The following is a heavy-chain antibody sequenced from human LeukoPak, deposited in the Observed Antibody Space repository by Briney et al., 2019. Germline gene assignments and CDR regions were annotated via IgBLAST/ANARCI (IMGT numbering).Heavy chain of an antibody. D-gene: IGHD2-15*01. CDR2: INPNSGGT. CDR3: AREGGSVCSGGSCYWFDP. Sequence: GASVKVSCKASGYTFTGYYMHGVRQAPGQGLEWMGWINPNSGGTNYAQKFQGRVTMTRDTSISTAYMELSRLRSDDTAVYYCAREGGSVCSGGSCYWFDPWGQGTLVTVSS. CDR1: GYTFTGYY. V-gene: IGHV1-2*02. J-gene: IGHJ5*02.